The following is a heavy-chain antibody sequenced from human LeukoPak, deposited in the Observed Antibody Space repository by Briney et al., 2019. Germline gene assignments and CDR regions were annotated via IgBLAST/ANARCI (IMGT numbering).Heavy chain of an antibody. Sequence: GGSLRLSCAASGFTFSSYAMTWVRQSPGKGLEWVSSLSGSGASPYYADSVKGRFTISRDNSKNTLYLQMNSLRAEDTAVYYCAKVGGDTQMVCAHIDYWGQGTLVTVSS. V-gene: IGHV3-23*01. J-gene: IGHJ4*02. CDR1: GFTFSSYA. D-gene: IGHD2-8*01. CDR3: AKVGGDTQMVCAHIDY. CDR2: LSGSGASP.